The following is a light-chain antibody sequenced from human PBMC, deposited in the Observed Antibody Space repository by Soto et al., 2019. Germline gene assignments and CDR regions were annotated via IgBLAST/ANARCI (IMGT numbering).Light chain of an antibody. CDR1: SSNIGAGYD. Sequence: QSVLTKPASGSGVQGQRVTISSTGSSSNIGAGYDVHWYQQLPGTAPKLLIYGNSNRPSGVPDRFSGSKSGTSASLAITGLQAEDEADYYCQSYDSSLSGSYVFGTGTKVTVL. CDR3: QSYDSSLSGSYV. J-gene: IGLJ1*01. V-gene: IGLV1-40*01. CDR2: GNS.